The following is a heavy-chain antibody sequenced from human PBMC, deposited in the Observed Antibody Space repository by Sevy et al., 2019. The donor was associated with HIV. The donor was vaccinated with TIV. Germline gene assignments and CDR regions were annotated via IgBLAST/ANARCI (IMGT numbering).Heavy chain of an antibody. D-gene: IGHD3-3*01. CDR3: AGIFVVLLDY. V-gene: IGHV3-23*01. CDR2: ISGMGGST. J-gene: IGHJ4*02. CDR1: GFTFSSYA. Sequence: GGSLRLSCAASGFTFSSYAMSWVRQAPGKGLECVSDISGMGGSTYYADSVKGRFTISIDNSKNTLYLQMNSLRAEDTAVYYCAGIFVVLLDYWGQGSLVTVSS.